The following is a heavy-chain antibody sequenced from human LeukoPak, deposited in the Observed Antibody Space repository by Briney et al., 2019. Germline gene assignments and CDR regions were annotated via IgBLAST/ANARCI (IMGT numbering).Heavy chain of an antibody. V-gene: IGHV3-23*01. CDR1: GFTFSSYA. Sequence: GGSLRLSCAASGFTFSSYAMSWVRQAPGKGLEWVSAISGSGGSTYYADSVKGRFTISRDNSKNTLYLQMNSLRAEDTAVYYCAKILGYCSSTSCYSWGQGTLVTASS. CDR2: ISGSGGST. CDR3: AKILGYCSSTSCYS. D-gene: IGHD2-2*02. J-gene: IGHJ4*02.